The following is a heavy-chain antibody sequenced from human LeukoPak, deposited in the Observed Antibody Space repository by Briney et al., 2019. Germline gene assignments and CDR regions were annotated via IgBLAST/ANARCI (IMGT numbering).Heavy chain of an antibody. J-gene: IGHJ3*02. V-gene: IGHV4-39*07. D-gene: IGHD3-22*01. CDR1: GGSISSSSYS. CDR3: ARDLSYYDSSGPGNDAFDI. CDR2: LYYRGST. Sequence: PETLSLTCTVSGGSISSSSYSWGWIRRPPGKGLEWIGSLYYRGSTYYNPSLKSRVTISVDTSKNQFSLKLSSVTAADTAVYYCARDLSYYDSSGPGNDAFDIWGQGTMVTVSS.